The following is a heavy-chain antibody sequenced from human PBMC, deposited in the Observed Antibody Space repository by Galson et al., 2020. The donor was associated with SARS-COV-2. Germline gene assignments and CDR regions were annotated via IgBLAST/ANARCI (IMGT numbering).Heavy chain of an antibody. V-gene: IGHV3-11*04. J-gene: IGHJ6*03. Sequence: GSLRLSCAASGFTFSDYYMSWIRQAPGKGLEWVSYISSSGSTIYYADSVKGRFTISRDNAKNSLYLQMNSLRAEDTAVYYCARFQSGSYDVDYYYYMDVWGKGTTVTISS. CDR3: ARFQSGSYDVDYYYYMDV. D-gene: IGHD1-26*01. CDR1: GFTFSDYY. CDR2: ISSSGSTI.